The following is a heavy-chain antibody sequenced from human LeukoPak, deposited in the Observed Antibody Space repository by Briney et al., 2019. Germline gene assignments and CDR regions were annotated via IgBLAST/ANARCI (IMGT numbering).Heavy chain of an antibody. Sequence: SVKVSCKTSGGTFNNSAISWVRQAPGQGLEWLGGIMPLFGTAGYAQKFQGRVTITKDESTRTVYLELTSLTSDDTAVYYCARDVHGDYGSGWFDPWGQGTLVTVSS. CDR2: IMPLFGTA. J-gene: IGHJ5*02. V-gene: IGHV1-69*05. CDR1: GGTFNNSA. D-gene: IGHD4-17*01. CDR3: ARDVHGDYGSGWFDP.